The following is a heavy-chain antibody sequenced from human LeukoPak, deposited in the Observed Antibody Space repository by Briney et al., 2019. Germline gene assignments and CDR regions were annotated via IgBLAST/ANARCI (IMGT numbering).Heavy chain of an antibody. D-gene: IGHD6-13*01. Sequence: KPSETLSLTCTVSGGSISSYYWSWIRQPPGKGLEWIGYIYYSGSTKYNPSLKSRVTISVDTSKNQFSLRLSSVTAADTAVYYCARGAASATGDWFDPWGQGTLVTVSS. CDR2: IYYSGST. V-gene: IGHV4-59*01. CDR3: ARGAASATGDWFDP. CDR1: GGSISSYY. J-gene: IGHJ5*02.